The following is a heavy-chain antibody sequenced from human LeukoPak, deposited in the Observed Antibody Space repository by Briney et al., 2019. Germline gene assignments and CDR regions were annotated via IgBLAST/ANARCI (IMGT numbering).Heavy chain of an antibody. Sequence: GGSLRLSCAASGFTFSGSGMSWVRQAPGKGLEWISSSGDSDGSTYYADSLKGRFTISRDNSKNTLYLQMNNLRAEDTAVYYCARGGCRGTCNPLAYWGQGALVTVSP. J-gene: IGHJ4*02. CDR3: ARGGCRGTCNPLAY. V-gene: IGHV3-23*01. D-gene: IGHD2-15*01. CDR1: GFTFSGSG. CDR2: SGDSDGST.